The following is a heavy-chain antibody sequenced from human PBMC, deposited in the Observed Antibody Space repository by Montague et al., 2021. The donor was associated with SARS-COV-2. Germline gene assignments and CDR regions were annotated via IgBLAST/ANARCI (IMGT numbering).Heavy chain of an antibody. Sequence: SLRLSCAASGFTFSSYCMHWVRQAPGKGLVWVSRITSDGSSTSYADSVKGRFTISRDNAKNTLYLQMNSLRAEDTAVYYCARDIVAQYYFDYWGQGTLVNVCS. CDR2: ITSDGSST. V-gene: IGHV3-74*01. J-gene: IGHJ4*02. CDR3: ARDIVAQYYFDY. CDR1: GFTFSSYC. D-gene: IGHD5-12*01.